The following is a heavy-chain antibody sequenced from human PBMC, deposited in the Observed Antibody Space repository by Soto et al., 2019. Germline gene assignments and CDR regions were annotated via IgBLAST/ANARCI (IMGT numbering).Heavy chain of an antibody. V-gene: IGHV3-11*01. D-gene: IGHD6-13*01. Sequence: QVQLVESGGGLVKPGGSLRLPCAAFGFTFSDYYMSWIRQAPGKGLEWVSYISSSGSTIYYADSVKGRFTISRDNAKNSLYLQMNSLRAEDTAVYYCARALIIAAALGHWFDPWGQGTLVTVSS. CDR3: ARALIIAAALGHWFDP. J-gene: IGHJ5*02. CDR1: GFTFSDYY. CDR2: ISSSGSTI.